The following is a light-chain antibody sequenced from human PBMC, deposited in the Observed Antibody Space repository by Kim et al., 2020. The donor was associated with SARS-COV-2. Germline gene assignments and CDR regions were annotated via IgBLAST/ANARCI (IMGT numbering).Light chain of an antibody. CDR2: KAS. V-gene: IGKV1-5*03. Sequence: AAVGERVTITSRASQKITKWFAWYQQKPGKGPQLLIYKASTLDSGVPSRFSGAGSGTEFTLIINSLHPDDFASYYCQQYDRYPLIFGGGTKVDIK. CDR1: QKITKW. CDR3: QQYDRYPLI. J-gene: IGKJ4*01.